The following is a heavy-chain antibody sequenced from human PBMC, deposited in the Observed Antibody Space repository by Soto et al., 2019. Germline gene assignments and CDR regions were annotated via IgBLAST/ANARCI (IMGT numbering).Heavy chain of an antibody. Sequence: EVQLVEAGGGLVHPGRSLRLSCSASGLSFDDYAMHWVRQAPGKGLEWISSINWNSGSIMYAESVRGRLPISRDNAKNSLFLQMNSLRSEDTALYYCVKDVKFSGVEWYFDSWGQGTQVTVPS. CDR3: VKDVKFSGVEWYFDS. J-gene: IGHJ4*02. D-gene: IGHD3-10*01. CDR1: GLSFDDYA. V-gene: IGHV3-9*01. CDR2: INWNSGSI.